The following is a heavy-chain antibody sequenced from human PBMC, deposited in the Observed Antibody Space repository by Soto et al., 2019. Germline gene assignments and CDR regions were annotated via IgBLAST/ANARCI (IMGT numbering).Heavy chain of an antibody. V-gene: IGHV3-48*01. Sequence: GGSLRLSCAASGFTFSSYSMNWVRQAPGKGLEWVSYISSSSSTIYYADSVKGRFTISRDNAKNSLYLQMNSLRAEDTAVYYCARDPLTASDCRGGSCSNYYYYYMDVWGKGTTVTVSS. CDR2: ISSSSSTI. CDR3: ARDPLTASDCRGGSCSNYYYYYMDV. D-gene: IGHD2-15*01. J-gene: IGHJ6*03. CDR1: GFTFSSYS.